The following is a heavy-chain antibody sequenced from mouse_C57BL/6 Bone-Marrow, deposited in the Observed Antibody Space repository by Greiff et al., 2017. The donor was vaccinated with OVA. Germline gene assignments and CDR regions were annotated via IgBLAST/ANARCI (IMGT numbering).Heavy chain of an antibody. CDR3: ARHGY. CDR2: ISNVGGST. Sequence: EVKVEESGGGLVQPGGSLKLSCAASGFTFSDYYMYWVRQTPEKRLEWVAYISNVGGSTYYPDPVKGRFTISRDNAKNTLYLQMSRLKSEDTAMYYCARHGYWGQGTSVTVSS. CDR1: GFTFSDYY. V-gene: IGHV5-12*01. J-gene: IGHJ4*01.